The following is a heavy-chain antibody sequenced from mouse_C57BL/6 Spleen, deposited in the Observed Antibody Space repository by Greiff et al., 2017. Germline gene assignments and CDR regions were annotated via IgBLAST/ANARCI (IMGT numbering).Heavy chain of an antibody. CDR3: ARKDWDYWYFDV. CDR1: GFTFSSYG. J-gene: IGHJ1*03. Sequence: EVKLQESGGDLVKPGGSLKLSCAASGFTFSSYGMSWVRQTPDKRLEWVATISSGGSYTYYPDSVKGRFTISRDNAKNTLYLQMSSLKSEDTAMYYCARKDWDYWYFDVWGTGTTVTVSA. CDR2: ISSGGSYT. V-gene: IGHV5-6*01. D-gene: IGHD4-1*01.